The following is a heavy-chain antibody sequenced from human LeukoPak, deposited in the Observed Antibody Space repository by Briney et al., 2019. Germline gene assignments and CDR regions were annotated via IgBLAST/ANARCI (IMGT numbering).Heavy chain of an antibody. D-gene: IGHD2/OR15-2a*01. V-gene: IGHV1-2*02. Sequence: GASVKVSCKVSGYTFTGYYMHWVRQAPGQGLEWMGWINPNSGGTNYAQKFQGRVTMTRDTSISTAYMELSRLRSVDTAVYYCARSTQRELRTDYWGQGTLVTVSS. CDR3: ARSTQRELRTDY. CDR1: GYTFTGYY. CDR2: INPNSGGT. J-gene: IGHJ4*02.